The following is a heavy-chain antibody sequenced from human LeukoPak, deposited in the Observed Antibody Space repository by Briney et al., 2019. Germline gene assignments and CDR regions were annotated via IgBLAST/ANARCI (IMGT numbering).Heavy chain of an antibody. J-gene: IGHJ4*02. Sequence: GGSLRLSCAASGFAFSSYAMSWVRQAPGKGLGWVSATSGSGVKTYYADSVKGRFTISRDNSKNTLYLQMNSPRAEDTAVYYCARDLRYSFDCWGQGTLVTVSS. CDR3: ARDLRYSFDC. CDR1: GFAFSSYA. CDR2: TSGSGVKT. V-gene: IGHV3-23*01. D-gene: IGHD5-18*01.